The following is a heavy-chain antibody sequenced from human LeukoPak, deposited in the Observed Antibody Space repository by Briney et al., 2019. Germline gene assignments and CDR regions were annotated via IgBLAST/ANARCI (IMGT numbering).Heavy chain of an antibody. CDR3: ARDHYYDSSGYHIGEYFQH. CDR1: GFTFSSYA. CDR2: ISYDGSNK. J-gene: IGHJ1*01. D-gene: IGHD3-22*01. V-gene: IGHV3-30-3*01. Sequence: GGSLRLSCAASGFTFSSYAMHWVRQAPGKGLEWVAVISYDGSNKYYADSVKGRFTISRDNSKNTLYLQMNSLRAEDTAVYYCARDHYYDSSGYHIGEYFQHWGQGTLVTVSS.